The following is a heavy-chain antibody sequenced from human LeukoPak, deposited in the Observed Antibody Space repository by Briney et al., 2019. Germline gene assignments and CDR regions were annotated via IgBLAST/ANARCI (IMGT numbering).Heavy chain of an antibody. D-gene: IGHD2-2*01. CDR2: ISGSGGST. CDR1: GFTFSSYG. J-gene: IGHJ4*02. CDR3: AKCEVVPAAMLWTPDH. V-gene: IGHV3-23*01. Sequence: PGGSLRLSCAASGFTFSSYGMSWVRQAPGKGLEWVSAISGSGGSTYYADSVKGRFTISRDNSKNTLYLQMNSLRAEDTAVYFCAKCEVVPAAMLWTPDHWGQGTLVTVSS.